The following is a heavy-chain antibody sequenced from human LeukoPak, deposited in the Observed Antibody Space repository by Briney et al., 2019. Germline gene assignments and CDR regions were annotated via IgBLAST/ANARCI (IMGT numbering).Heavy chain of an antibody. J-gene: IGHJ6*02. D-gene: IGHD4-17*01. CDR3: AGGTQMTTVSLDYYYYGMDV. V-gene: IGHV4-34*01. CDR1: GGSFSGYY. CDR2: INHSGST. Sequence: SETLSLTCAVYGGSFSGYYWSWIRQPPGKGLEWIGEINHSGSTNYNPSLKSRVTISVDTSKNQFSLKLSSVTAADTAVYYCAGGTQMTTVSLDYYYYGMDVWGQGTTVTVSS.